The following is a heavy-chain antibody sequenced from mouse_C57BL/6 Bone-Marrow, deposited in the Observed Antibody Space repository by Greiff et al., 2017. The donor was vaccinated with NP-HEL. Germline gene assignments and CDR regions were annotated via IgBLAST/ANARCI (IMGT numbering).Heavy chain of an antibody. CDR2: ISSGSSTI. V-gene: IGHV5-17*01. D-gene: IGHD2-1*01. CDR3: AREYGNYTWFAY. Sequence: EVKVEESGGGLVKPGGSLKLSCAASGFTFSDYGMHWVRQAPEKGLEWVAYISSGSSTIYYADTVKGRFTISRDNAKNTLFLQMTSLRSEDTAMYYCAREYGNYTWFAYWGQGTLVTVSA. CDR1: GFTFSDYG. J-gene: IGHJ3*01.